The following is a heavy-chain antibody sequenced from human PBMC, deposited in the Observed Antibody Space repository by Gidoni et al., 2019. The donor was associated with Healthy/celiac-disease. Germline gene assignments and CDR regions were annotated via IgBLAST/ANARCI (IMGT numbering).Heavy chain of an antibody. CDR1: GFTFSDHY. CDR3: AREGLQFPYYYYYMDV. CDR2: TRNKANSYTT. Sequence: EVQLVESGGGLVQPGGSLRLSCSASGFTFSDHYMDWVRPAPGKGLEWVGRTRNKANSYTTEYAASVKGRFTISRDDSKNSLYLQMNSLKTEDTAVYYCAREGLQFPYYYYYMDVWGKGTTVTVSS. D-gene: IGHD5-12*01. J-gene: IGHJ6*03. V-gene: IGHV3-72*01.